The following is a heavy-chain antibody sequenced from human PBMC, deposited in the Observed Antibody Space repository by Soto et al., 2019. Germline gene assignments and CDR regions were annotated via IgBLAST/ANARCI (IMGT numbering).Heavy chain of an antibody. J-gene: IGHJ4*02. CDR2: ARHKPGPYMT. D-gene: IGHD6-13*01. V-gene: IGHV3-72*01. Sequence: EVHLVESGGGLVQPGGSLRLSCAASGFTFSDHFMEWVRQAPGKGLEWVGRARHKPGPYMTEYAASVKGRFTISRDESKNSLFLQMNSLEAEDTGLYYCTSPQPSSRDWHYYWGQGTLVTVSS. CDR3: TSPQPSSRDWHYY. CDR1: GFTFSDHF.